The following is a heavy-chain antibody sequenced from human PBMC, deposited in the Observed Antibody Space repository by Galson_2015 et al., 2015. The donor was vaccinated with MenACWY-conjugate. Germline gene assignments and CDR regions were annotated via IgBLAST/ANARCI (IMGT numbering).Heavy chain of an antibody. J-gene: IGHJ4*02. CDR2: TYYRSRWYN. CDR3: ASGGNPKGDY. CDR1: GDSVSSNTAT. D-gene: IGHD2-15*01. V-gene: IGHV6-1*01. Sequence: CAISGDSVSSNTATWSWIRQSPSRGLEWLGRTYYRSRWYNGYAMSVRSRITINPDTSKNEVSLQLNSVTPEDTAMYYCASGGNPKGDYWGQGTLVIVSS.